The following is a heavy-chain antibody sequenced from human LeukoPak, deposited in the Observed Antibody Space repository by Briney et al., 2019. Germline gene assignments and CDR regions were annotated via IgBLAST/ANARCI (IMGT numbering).Heavy chain of an antibody. CDR3: ARDRDYGDYNTQDLFVY. J-gene: IGHJ4*02. D-gene: IGHD4-17*01. CDR1: GYTFTNFG. Sequence: ASVQVSCQASGYTFTNFGISWVRQAPGQGLEWMGWISAYNGNTNYAQRLQGRVTMTTDTSTSTAYMELRSLRSDDTAVYYCARDRDYGDYNTQDLFVYWGQGTLVTVSS. CDR2: ISAYNGNT. V-gene: IGHV1-18*01.